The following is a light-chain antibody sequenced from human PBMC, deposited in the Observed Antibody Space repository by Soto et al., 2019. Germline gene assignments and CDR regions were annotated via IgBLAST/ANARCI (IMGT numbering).Light chain of an antibody. CDR1: SGDVGGYDY. CDR2: EVT. CDR3: SSHTSGSTRV. V-gene: IGLV2-14*01. Sequence: QSVLTQPASVSGSPGQSIAISCTGTSGDVGGYDYVSWYQQHPDKAPKLMIYEVTKRPSWVSNRFSGSKSGNTASLTISGLQPEDVADYYCSSHTSGSTRVFGSGTKVTVL. J-gene: IGLJ1*01.